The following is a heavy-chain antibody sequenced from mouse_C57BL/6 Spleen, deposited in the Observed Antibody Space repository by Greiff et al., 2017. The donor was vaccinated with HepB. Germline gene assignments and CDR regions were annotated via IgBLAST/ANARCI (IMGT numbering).Heavy chain of an antibody. CDR3: ARTLYYYGSNYYFDY. V-gene: IGHV1-77*01. CDR2: IGPGSGST. CDR1: GYTFTDYY. Sequence: QVQLQQSGAELVKPGASVKISCKASGYTFTDYYINWVKQRPRQGLEWIGKIGPGSGSTYYNEKFKGKATLTADKSSSTAYMQLSSLTSEDSAVYFCARTLYYYGSNYYFDYWGQGTTLTVSS. J-gene: IGHJ2*01. D-gene: IGHD1-1*01.